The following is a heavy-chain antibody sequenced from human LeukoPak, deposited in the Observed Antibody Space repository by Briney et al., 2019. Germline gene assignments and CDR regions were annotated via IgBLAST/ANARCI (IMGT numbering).Heavy chain of an antibody. Sequence: PGRSLRLSCAASGFTFSSYAMHWVRQAPGKGLEWVAVISYDGSNKYYADSVKGRFTISRDNSKNTLYLQMSRLKTEDTAVYYCTTDRISQTFMSNWFDPWGQGTLVTVSS. D-gene: IGHD3-10*02. J-gene: IGHJ5*02. CDR2: ISYDGSNK. V-gene: IGHV3-30-3*01. CDR3: TTDRISQTFMSNWFDP. CDR1: GFTFSSYA.